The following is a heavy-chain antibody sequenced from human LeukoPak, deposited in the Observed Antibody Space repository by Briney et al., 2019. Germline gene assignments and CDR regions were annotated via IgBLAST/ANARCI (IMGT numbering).Heavy chain of an antibody. J-gene: IGHJ4*02. CDR1: GFTFSSYG. D-gene: IGHD3-3*01. CDR3: AKDLTPLRFLEWTLDY. Sequence: PGGSLRLSCAASGFTFSSYGMHWVRQAPGKGLEWVSAISGSGGSTYYADSVKGRFTISRDNSKNTLYLQMNSLRAEDTAVYYCAKDLTPLRFLEWTLDYWGQGTLVTVSS. V-gene: IGHV3-23*01. CDR2: ISGSGGST.